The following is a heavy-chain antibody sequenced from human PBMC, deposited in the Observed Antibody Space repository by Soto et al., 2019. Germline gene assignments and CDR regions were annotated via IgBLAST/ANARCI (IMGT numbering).Heavy chain of an antibody. D-gene: IGHD6-19*01. J-gene: IGHJ6*04. CDR2: IIPFYSTT. Sequence: SGKVSGTAYGGAFSSYSISWVRRAPGEGLEWMGGIIPFYSTTNYAQQLQDRFTITADVSTSTANFELNRLKSDDTAINYCAIPSGGLSSGWSVCFNYPMDVWRKGTTATDPS. CDR3: AIPSGGLSSGWSVCFNYPMDV. CDR1: GGAFSSYS. V-gene: IGHV1-69*13.